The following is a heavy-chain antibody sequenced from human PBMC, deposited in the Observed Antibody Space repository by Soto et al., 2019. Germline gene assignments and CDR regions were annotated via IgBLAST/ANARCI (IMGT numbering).Heavy chain of an antibody. Sequence: QVQLVESGGDVVQPGRSLRLSCTASGFTFSTYTMHWVRQSPGKGLEWLAFISDDGDNRYYAESVRGRFTSSRDNSKNTLYLQMDSLRPEDTAVYYCARDGPIAAAGNNWFDPWGQGTLVTVSS. J-gene: IGHJ5*02. CDR2: ISDDGDNR. V-gene: IGHV3-30-3*01. CDR3: ARDGPIAAAGNNWFDP. CDR1: GFTFSTYT. D-gene: IGHD6-13*01.